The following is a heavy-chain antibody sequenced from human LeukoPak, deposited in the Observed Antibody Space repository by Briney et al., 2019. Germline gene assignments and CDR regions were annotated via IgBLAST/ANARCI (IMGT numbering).Heavy chain of an antibody. CDR2: IYGGGST. J-gene: IGHJ6*02. Sequence: PGGSLRLSCAASGFTVSSNYMSWVRQAPGEGLECVSVIYGGGSTYYADSVKGRFTISRDNSKNTLYLQMNSLRAEDTAVYYCAKDINNQQLVGYVWGQGTTVTVSS. CDR1: GFTVSSNY. D-gene: IGHD6-13*01. CDR3: AKDINNQQLVGYV. V-gene: IGHV3-66*02.